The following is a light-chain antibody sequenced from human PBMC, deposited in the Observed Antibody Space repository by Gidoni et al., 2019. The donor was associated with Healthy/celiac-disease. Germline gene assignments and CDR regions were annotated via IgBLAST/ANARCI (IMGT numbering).Light chain of an antibody. Sequence: VMTHSVLSLPVTPGVPASISCRSSLSLLHSNGYNYLDWYLPKPGQSPQLLVFLGSNRGSGVPDRFSGSGSGTDFTLKISRVEAEDVGVYYCMRALQTRFTFGAGTKVDIK. CDR1: LSLLHSNGYNY. J-gene: IGKJ3*01. V-gene: IGKV2-28*01. CDR2: LGS. CDR3: MRALQTRFT.